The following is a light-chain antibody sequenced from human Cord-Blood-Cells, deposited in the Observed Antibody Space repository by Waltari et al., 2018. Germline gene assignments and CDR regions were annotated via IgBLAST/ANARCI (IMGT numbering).Light chain of an antibody. CDR2: EGS. V-gene: IGLV2-23*01. CDR3: CSYAGSSTVV. J-gene: IGLJ2*01. CDR1: SSDVGSYNL. Sequence: QSALTQPASVSGSPGQSITISCTGTSSDVGSYNLFSWYQQHPGKAPKLMIYEGSKRPSGVSNRFSGSKSRNTASLTISGLQAEDEADYYCCSYAGSSTVVFGGGTKLTVL.